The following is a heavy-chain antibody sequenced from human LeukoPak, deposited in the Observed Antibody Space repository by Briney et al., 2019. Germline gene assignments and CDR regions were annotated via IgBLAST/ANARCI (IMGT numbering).Heavy chain of an antibody. CDR1: GYSISGGYY. Sequence: SETLSLTCTVSGYSISGGYYWGWIRQPPGKGLEWIGSIYHSGSTYYNPSLKSRVTISVDTSKNQFSLKLSSVTAADTAVYYCARSGSGYLRYYFDYWGQGTLVTVSS. V-gene: IGHV4-38-2*02. D-gene: IGHD5-12*01. CDR2: IYHSGST. J-gene: IGHJ4*02. CDR3: ARSGSGYLRYYFDY.